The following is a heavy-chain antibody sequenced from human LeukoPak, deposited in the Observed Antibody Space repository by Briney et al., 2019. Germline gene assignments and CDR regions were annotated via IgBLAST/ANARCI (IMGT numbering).Heavy chain of an antibody. CDR1: GFTFSDYA. V-gene: IGHV3-30*04. CDR2: ISFDGNNK. CDR3: ARDITGTDDAFDI. D-gene: IGHD1-20*01. J-gene: IGHJ3*02. Sequence: PGGSLRLSCAASGFTFSDYAMHWVRLAPGKGLEWVAVISFDGNNKYYADSVKGRFTISRDNSKNTLYLQMNSLRAEDTAVYYCARDITGTDDAFDIWGQGTMVTVSS.